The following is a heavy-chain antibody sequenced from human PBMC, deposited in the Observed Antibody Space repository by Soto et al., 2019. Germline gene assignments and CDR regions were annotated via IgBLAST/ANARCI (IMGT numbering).Heavy chain of an antibody. CDR1: GFTFSSYG. D-gene: IGHD1-26*01. J-gene: IGHJ4*02. V-gene: IGHV3-30*18. CDR3: AKGPIVGATRAKFDY. CDR2: ISYGGSNK. Sequence: RGSLRLSCAASGFTFSSYGMHWVRQAPGKGLEWVAVISYGGSNKYYADSVKGRFTISRDNSKNTLYLQMNSLRAEDTAVYYCAKGPIVGATRAKFDYWGQGTLVTVSS.